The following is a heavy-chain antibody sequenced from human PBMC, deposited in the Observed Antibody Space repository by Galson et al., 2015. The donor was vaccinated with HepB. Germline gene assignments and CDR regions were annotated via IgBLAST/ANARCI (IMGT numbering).Heavy chain of an antibody. CDR2: INHSGST. D-gene: IGHD3-16*02. CDR3: ARATQLRLGELSLFDY. CDR1: GGSFSGYY. J-gene: IGHJ4*02. V-gene: IGHV4-34*01. Sequence: ETLSLTCAAYGGSFSGYYWSWIRQPPGKGLEWIGEINHSGSTNYNPSLKSRVTISVDTSKNQFSLKLSSVTAADTAVYYCARATQLRLGELSLFDYWGQGTLVTVSS.